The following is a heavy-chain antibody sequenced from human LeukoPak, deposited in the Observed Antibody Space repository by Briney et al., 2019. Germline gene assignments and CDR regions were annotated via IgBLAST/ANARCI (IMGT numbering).Heavy chain of an antibody. CDR1: GPSISSSSYY. D-gene: IGHD6-13*01. Sequence: PSETLSLTCTVSGPSISSSSYYWGWIRQPPGKGLEWIGSIYYSGSTYYNPSLKSRLTISVDTSKNQFSLKLSSVTAADTAVYYCARHEAAAYVAYYFDYWGQGTLVTVSS. CDR2: IYYSGST. J-gene: IGHJ4*02. CDR3: ARHEAAAYVAYYFDY. V-gene: IGHV4-39*01.